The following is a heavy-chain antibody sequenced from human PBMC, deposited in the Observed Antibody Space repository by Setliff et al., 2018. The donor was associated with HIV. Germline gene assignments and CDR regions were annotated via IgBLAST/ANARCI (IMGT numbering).Heavy chain of an antibody. CDR2: IKRETDDGII. Sequence: PGESLKISCAASGFTFSDYYMSWIRQAPGKGLEWVGRIKRETDDGIIDLAAPVKGRFTISRDNSKNTVYLQMNSLRAEDTAVYYCARAPAVTTSLFFDYWGQGTLVTVSS. J-gene: IGHJ4*02. V-gene: IGHV3-15*01. D-gene: IGHD4-17*01. CDR3: ARAPAVTTSLFFDY. CDR1: GFTFSDYY.